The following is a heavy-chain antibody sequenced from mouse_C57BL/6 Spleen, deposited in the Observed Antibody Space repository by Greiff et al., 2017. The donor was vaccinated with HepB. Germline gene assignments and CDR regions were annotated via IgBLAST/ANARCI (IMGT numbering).Heavy chain of an antibody. J-gene: IGHJ2*01. V-gene: IGHV3-6*01. CDR3: ARRPLTTVVATGFDY. D-gene: IGHD1-1*01. CDR2: ISYDGSN. Sequence: EVQLQESGPGLVKPSQSLSLTCSVTGYSITSGYYWNWIRQFPGNKLEWMGYISYDGSNNYNPSLKNRISITRDTSKNQFFLKLNSVTTEDTATYYCARRPLTTVVATGFDYWGQGTTLTVSS. CDR1: GYSITSGYY.